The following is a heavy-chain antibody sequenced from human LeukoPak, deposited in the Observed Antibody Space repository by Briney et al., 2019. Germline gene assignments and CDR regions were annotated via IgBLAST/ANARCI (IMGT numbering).Heavy chain of an antibody. CDR3: AREEGCSGGSCYRVRYDY. CDR2: IQQDGSEQ. J-gene: IGHJ4*02. CDR1: GFTFSSYW. V-gene: IGHV3-7*01. D-gene: IGHD2-15*01. Sequence: GGSLRLSCTASGFTFSSYWMSWVRQAPGKGLEWVANIQQDGSEQYYVDSVKGRFTISRDSAKNSLYLQMSSLRAEDTAVYYCAREEGCSGGSCYRVRYDYWGQGTLVTVSS.